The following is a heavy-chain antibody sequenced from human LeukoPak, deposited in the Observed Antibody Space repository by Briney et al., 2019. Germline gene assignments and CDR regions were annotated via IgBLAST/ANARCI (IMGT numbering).Heavy chain of an antibody. D-gene: IGHD2-21*01. CDR3: ATEVWWFLE. CDR1: GFTFSTYW. CDR2: IKEDGSEK. J-gene: IGHJ4*02. Sequence: PGGSLRLSCAVSGFTFSTYWMSWVRQAPGKGLEWVANIKEDGSEKYYVDSVKGRFTISRDNAKNSLYLQMNSLRAEDTAVYYCATEVWWFLEWGQGTLVTVSS. V-gene: IGHV3-7*01.